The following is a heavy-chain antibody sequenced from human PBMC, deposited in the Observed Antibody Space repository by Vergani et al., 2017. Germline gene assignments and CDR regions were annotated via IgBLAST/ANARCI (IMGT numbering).Heavy chain of an antibody. V-gene: IGHV3-48*01. CDR1: GFTFSSYS. J-gene: IGHJ6*02. CDR2: ISSSSSTI. CDR3: ARAQIWRSYSGCDRGYGMEV. D-gene: IGHD5-12*01. Sequence: EVQLVESGGGLVQPGGSLRLSCAASGFTFSSYSMNWVRQAPGKGLEWVSYISSSSSTIYYADSVKGRFTISRDNSKNTLYLQMNSLRAEDTAVYYCARAQIWRSYSGCDRGYGMEVWGQGP.